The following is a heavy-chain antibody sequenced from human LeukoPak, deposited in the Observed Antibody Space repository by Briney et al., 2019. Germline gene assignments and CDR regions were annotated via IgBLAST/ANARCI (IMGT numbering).Heavy chain of an antibody. V-gene: IGHV3-48*03. CDR3: AKDGGEYYDILTGYYPRLYYMDV. CDR1: GFTFSSYE. CDR2: ISSSGSTI. D-gene: IGHD3-9*01. Sequence: GGSLRLSCAASGFTFSSYEMNWVRQAPGKGLEWVSYISSSGSTIYYADSVKGRFTISRDNSKNTLYLQMNSLRAEDTAVYYCAKDGGEYYDILTGYYPRLYYMDVWGKGTTVTISS. J-gene: IGHJ6*03.